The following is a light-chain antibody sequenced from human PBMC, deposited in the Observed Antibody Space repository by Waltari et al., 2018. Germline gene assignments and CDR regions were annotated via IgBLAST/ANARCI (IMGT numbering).Light chain of an antibody. Sequence: QSALTQPASVSGSPGQSITISCTGTSSAVGFYNYVSWYQQHPGKDPKLIIYDVSERPSGVSARFSGSKSGNTASLTISGLQAEDEADYYCNSYTGSSSWVFGGGTKLTVL. J-gene: IGLJ3*02. CDR2: DVS. CDR1: SSAVGFYNY. CDR3: NSYTGSSSWV. V-gene: IGLV2-14*01.